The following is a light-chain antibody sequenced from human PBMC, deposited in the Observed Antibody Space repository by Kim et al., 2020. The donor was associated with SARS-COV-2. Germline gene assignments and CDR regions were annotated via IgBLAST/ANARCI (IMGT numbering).Light chain of an antibody. CDR2: GAS. V-gene: IGKV3-20*01. J-gene: IGKJ3*01. CDR1: QSVSSSY. CDR3: QQYNSSPLT. Sequence: EIVLTQSPGTLSLSPGERATLSCRASQSVSSSYLAWYQQKPGQAPRLLIYGASSRATGIPDRFSGSGSGTDFTLTISRLEPEDFAVYYCQQYNSSPLTFGHGTKVDIK.